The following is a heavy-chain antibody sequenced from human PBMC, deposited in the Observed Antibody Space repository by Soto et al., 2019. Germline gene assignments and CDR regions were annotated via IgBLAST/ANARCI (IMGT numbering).Heavy chain of an antibody. CDR1: GYTFTTYV. CDR3: ARSVVVPVAPDY. CDR2: INAGNGNT. Sequence: QVQLVQSGAEVKKPGASVKVSCKASGYTFTTYVMHWVRQAPGQRLEWMGWINAGNGNTKYSQKFQGRVTITRNTSASTAYMELSSLRSEDTAVYYCARSVVVPVAPDYCGQVTLGSVSS. D-gene: IGHD2-2*01. J-gene: IGHJ4*02. V-gene: IGHV1-3*01.